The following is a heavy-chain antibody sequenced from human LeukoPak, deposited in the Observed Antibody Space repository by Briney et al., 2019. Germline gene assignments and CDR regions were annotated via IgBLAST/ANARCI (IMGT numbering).Heavy chain of an antibody. CDR2: ISYDGSNK. CDR3: ARRYSSSWGDAFDI. Sequence: GGSLRLSCAASGFTFSSYAMHWVRQAPGKGLEWVAVISYDGSNKYYADSVKGRFTISRDNSKNTLYLQMNSLRAEDTAAYYCARRYSSSWGDAFDIWGQGTMVTVSS. V-gene: IGHV3-30-3*01. J-gene: IGHJ3*02. D-gene: IGHD6-13*01. CDR1: GFTFSSYA.